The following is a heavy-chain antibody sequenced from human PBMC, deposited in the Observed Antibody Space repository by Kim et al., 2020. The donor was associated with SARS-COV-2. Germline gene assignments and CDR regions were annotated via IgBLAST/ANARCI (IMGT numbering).Heavy chain of an antibody. J-gene: IGHJ4*02. D-gene: IGHD1-26*01. Sequence: GDTYHADTVKGRFTISRDNTKNTLYLQMSRLRAEDTAIYCCATLVGASDYWGQGTLVTVSS. CDR3: ATLVGASDY. V-gene: IGHV3-23*01. CDR2: GDT.